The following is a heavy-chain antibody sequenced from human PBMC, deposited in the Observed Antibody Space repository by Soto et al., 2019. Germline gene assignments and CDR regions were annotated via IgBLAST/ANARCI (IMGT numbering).Heavy chain of an antibody. D-gene: IGHD3-10*01. CDR2: INQDGSET. J-gene: IGHJ6*03. CDR1: GFTFSRYW. CDR3: ARATQITTWCLYYYMDV. V-gene: IGHV3-7*01. Sequence: EVQLVESGGGLVQPGGSLRLSCAGSGFTFSRYWMSWVRQAPGKGLEWVANINQDGSETEYVDSVKGRLTISRDNAKNSLYLQMDRLRAEDTAVYYCARATQITTWCLYYYMDVWGNGTTVTVSS.